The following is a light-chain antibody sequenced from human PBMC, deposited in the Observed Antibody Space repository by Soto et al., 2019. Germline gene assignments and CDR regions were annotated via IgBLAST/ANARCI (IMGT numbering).Light chain of an antibody. CDR1: QVVVTAY. V-gene: IGKV3-20*01. J-gene: IGKJ3*01. CDR3: LLFRGSPT. Sequence: EIVLTQSPGTLSVSPGERATLSCRASQVVVTAYIHWYQHKPGQAPRLLISGASTMASGIPDRFSGSGVGTDFTLTINRREPEDCAVYYCLLFRGSPTFGPGSRVHL. CDR2: GAS.